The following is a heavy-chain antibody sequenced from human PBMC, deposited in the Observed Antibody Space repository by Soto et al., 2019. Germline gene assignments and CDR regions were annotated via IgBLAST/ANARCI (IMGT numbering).Heavy chain of an antibody. V-gene: IGHV4-39*01. CDR1: GGSISSSSYY. D-gene: IGHD3-22*01. J-gene: IGHJ5*02. CDR3: ASGRITMIVAS. CDR2: IYYSGST. Sequence: QLQLQESGPGLVKPSETLSLTCTVSGGSISSSSYYWGWIRQPPGKGLEWIGSIYYSGSTYYNPSLKSRVTISVDTSKNQFSLKLSSVTAADTAVYYCASGRITMIVASWGQGTLVTVSS.